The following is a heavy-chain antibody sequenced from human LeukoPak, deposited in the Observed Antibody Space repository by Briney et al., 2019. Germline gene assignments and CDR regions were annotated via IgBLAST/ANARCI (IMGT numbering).Heavy chain of an antibody. CDR1: GFTFSSYA. CDR3: ASAHYDFWSGYPY. V-gene: IGHV3-23*01. Sequence: PGGSLRLSCAASGFTFSSYAMSWVRQAPGKGLEWVSAISGSGGSTYYADSVKGRFTISRDNPKNTLYLQMNSLRAEDTAVYYCASAHYDFWSGYPYWGQGTLATVSS. CDR2: ISGSGGST. D-gene: IGHD3-3*01. J-gene: IGHJ4*02.